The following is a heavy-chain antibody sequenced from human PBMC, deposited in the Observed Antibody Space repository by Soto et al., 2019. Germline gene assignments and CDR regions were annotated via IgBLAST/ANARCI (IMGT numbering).Heavy chain of an antibody. CDR2: MNPNSGNT. D-gene: IGHD2-15*01. V-gene: IGHV1-8*01. Sequence: ASAKVSCKASGYTFTSYDINWVRQATGQGLEWMGWMNPNSGNTGYAQKFQGRVTMTRNTSISTAYMELSSLRSEDTAVYYCARGYCSGGSCSDAFDIWGQGTMVTVSS. CDR3: ARGYCSGGSCSDAFDI. J-gene: IGHJ3*02. CDR1: GYTFTSYD.